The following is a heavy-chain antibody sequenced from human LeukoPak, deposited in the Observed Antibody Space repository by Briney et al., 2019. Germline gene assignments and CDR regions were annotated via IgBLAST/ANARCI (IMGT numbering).Heavy chain of an antibody. V-gene: IGHV4-59*08. Sequence: SETLSLTCTVSGGSISTYFWSWIRQPPGKRLEWIGHVYFSGSTNYNPSLESRVTISVGTSKNQFSLTLSSVAAADTAVYYCARHKSSGSYPLDYWGQGILVTVSS. CDR1: GGSISTYF. CDR2: VYFSGST. CDR3: ARHKSSGSYPLDY. J-gene: IGHJ4*02. D-gene: IGHD3-22*01.